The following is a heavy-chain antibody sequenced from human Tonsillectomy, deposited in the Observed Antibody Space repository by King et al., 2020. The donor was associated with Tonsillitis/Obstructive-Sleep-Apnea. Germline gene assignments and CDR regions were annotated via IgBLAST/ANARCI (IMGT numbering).Heavy chain of an antibody. CDR2: IVPILGIA. V-gene: IGHV1-69*10. CDR1: GGTFSSFS. CDR3: ATPYDKPDN. J-gene: IGHJ4*02. Sequence: VQLVESGAEVKKPGSSVKLSCKASGGTFSSFSITWVRQAPGQGLEWMGGIVPILGIANNAQKLQGRVTITADESTNTAYMDLSSLTSADTAMYYCATPYDKPDNWGQGTLVTVSS. D-gene: IGHD3-16*01.